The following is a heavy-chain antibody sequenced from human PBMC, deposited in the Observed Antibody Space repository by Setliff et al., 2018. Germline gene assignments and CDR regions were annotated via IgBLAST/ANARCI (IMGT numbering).Heavy chain of an antibody. J-gene: IGHJ4*02. CDR3: ARISASSSHFDY. CDR2: IDWDDDK. D-gene: IGHD6-13*01. Sequence: SGPTLVNPTQTLTLTCTFSGFSPNTSGMRVSWIRQPPGKALEWLARIDWDDDKFYSTSLKTRLTISKDTSKKQVVLTMTNMDPVDTATYYCARISASSSHFDYWGPGTLVTVSS. V-gene: IGHV2-70*04. CDR1: GFSPNTSGMR.